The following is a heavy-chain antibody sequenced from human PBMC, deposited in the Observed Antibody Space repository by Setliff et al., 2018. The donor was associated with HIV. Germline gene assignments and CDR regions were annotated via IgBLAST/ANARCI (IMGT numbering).Heavy chain of an antibody. CDR3: VNSGYDGDYYYYYMDV. D-gene: IGHD5-12*01. J-gene: IGHJ6*03. CDR1: GGSVIKDNFY. Sequence: PSETLSLTCSVSGGSVIKDNFYWGWIRQAPAKGLEWNGTLYDTGSTYYNPPLKSRVSIFVDTTKNAFSLNLRSVTAADTAVYFCVNSGYDGDYYYYYMDVWGKGTTVTVSS. CDR2: LYDTGST. V-gene: IGHV4-39*01.